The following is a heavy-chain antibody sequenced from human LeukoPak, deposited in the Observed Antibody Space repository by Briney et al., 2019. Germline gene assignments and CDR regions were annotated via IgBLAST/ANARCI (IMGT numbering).Heavy chain of an antibody. CDR3: ARDLTMVRGVNTD. D-gene: IGHD3-10*01. CDR1: GGSISSSSYY. V-gene: IGHV4-39*07. Sequence: SETLSLTCTVSGGSISSSSYYWGWIRQPPGKGLEWIGSIYYSGSTYYNPSLKSRVTISVDTSKNQFSLKLSSVTAADTAVYYCARDLTMVRGVNTDWGQRTLVTVSS. CDR2: IYYSGST. J-gene: IGHJ1*01.